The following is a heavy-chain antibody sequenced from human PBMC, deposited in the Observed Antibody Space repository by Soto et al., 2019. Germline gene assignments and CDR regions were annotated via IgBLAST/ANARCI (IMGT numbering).Heavy chain of an antibody. D-gene: IGHD2-15*01. J-gene: IGHJ4*02. V-gene: IGHV3-23*01. CDR2: ISGSGGST. Sequence: GGSLRLSCAASGFNFSSYAMSWVRQAPGKGLEWVSAISGSGGSTYYADSVKGRFTISRDNSKNTLYLQMNSLRAEDTAVYYCAKDARIVVVVAATFAGPYYFDYWGQGTLVTVSS. CDR3: AKDARIVVVVAATFAGPYYFDY. CDR1: GFNFSSYA.